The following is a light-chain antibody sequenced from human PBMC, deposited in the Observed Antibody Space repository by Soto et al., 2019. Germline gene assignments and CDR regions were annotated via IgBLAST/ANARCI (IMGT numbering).Light chain of an antibody. CDR3: ATWDTGPSVFVV. CDR2: DSN. CDR1: SSNIGNNF. J-gene: IGLJ2*01. Sequence: QSVLTQPPSVSAAPGQKVTISCSGSSSNIGNNFVSWYQQLPGTVPKLLIYDSNKRPSGIPDRFSGSKSGTPATLDITGLQTGDEADYYCATWDTGPSVFVVFGGGTKLTVL. V-gene: IGLV1-51*01.